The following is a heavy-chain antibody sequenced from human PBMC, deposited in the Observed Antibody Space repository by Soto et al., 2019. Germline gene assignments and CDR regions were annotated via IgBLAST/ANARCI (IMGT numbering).Heavy chain of an antibody. V-gene: IGHV3-21*01. D-gene: IGHD2-15*01. CDR2: ISSSSSYI. J-gene: IGHJ2*01. CDR3: AREAGGGLYFDL. CDR1: GFTFSSYS. Sequence: GGSLRLSCAASGFTFSSYSMNWVRQAPGKGLEWVSSISSSSSYIYYADSVKGRFTISRDNAKNSLYLQMNSLRAEDTAVYYCAREAGGGLYFDLWGRGTLVTVSS.